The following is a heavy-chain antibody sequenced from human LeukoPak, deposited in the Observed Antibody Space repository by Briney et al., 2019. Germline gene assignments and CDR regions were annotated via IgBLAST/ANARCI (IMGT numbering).Heavy chain of an antibody. J-gene: IGHJ4*02. D-gene: IGHD3-16*02. CDR3: ARELPYYDYVWGSYRIIDY. V-gene: IGHV4-30-4*08. Sequence: SQTLSLTCTVSGGSISGGDYYWSWIRQPPGKGLEWIGYIYYSGSTYYNPSLKSRVTISVDTSKNQFSLKLSSVTAADTAVYYCARELPYYDYVWGSYRIIDYWGQGTLVTVSS. CDR2: IYYSGST. CDR1: GGSISGGDYY.